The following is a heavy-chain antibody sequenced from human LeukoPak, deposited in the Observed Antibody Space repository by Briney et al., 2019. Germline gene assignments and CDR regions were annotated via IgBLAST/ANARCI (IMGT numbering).Heavy chain of an antibody. J-gene: IGHJ4*02. CDR3: ARQPRGTVVFDY. D-gene: IGHD4-23*01. CDR1: GYSYTNYW. V-gene: IGHV5-10-1*01. CDR2: IDFSDCYI. Sequence: PGESLRISCKGSGYSYTNYWISWVRQMPGKGLEWMGRIDFSDCYINHSPSFQVHVSISADKSVSTAYLQWSSLKASDSAMYYCARQPRGTVVFDYWGQGNLVTVSS.